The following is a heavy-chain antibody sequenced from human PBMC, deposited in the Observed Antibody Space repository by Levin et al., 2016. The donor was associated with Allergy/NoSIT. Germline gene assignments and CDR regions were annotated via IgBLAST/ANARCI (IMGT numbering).Heavy chain of an antibody. Sequence: WIRQPPGKALEWLAHIFSNDEKSYSTSLKSRLTISKDTSKSQVVLTMTNMDPVDTATYYCARLRITMVRGVKYIDYWGQGTLVTVSS. D-gene: IGHD3-10*01. J-gene: IGHJ4*02. CDR2: IFSNDEK. CDR3: ARLRITMVRGVKYIDY. V-gene: IGHV2-26*01.